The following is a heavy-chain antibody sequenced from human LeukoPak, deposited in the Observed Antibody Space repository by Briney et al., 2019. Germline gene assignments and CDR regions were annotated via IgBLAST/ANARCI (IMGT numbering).Heavy chain of an antibody. J-gene: IGHJ4*02. V-gene: IGHV1-58*01. CDR3: AADQGSLDYYFDY. CDR2: IVVGSGIT. Sequence: TSVKDSCKASGFTFTSSPVQWVRQARGQRLEWIGWIVVGSGITNYAQKFQERVTITRDMSTSTAYMELSSLRSEDTAVYYGAADQGSLDYYFDYWGQGTLVTVSS. CDR1: GFTFTSSP.